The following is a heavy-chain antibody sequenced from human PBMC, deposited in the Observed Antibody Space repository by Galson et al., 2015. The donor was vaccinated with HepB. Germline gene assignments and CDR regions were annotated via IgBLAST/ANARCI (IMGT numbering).Heavy chain of an antibody. Sequence: SLRLSCAASGFTFSSYAMHWVRQAPGKGLEWVAVISYDGSNKYYADSVKGRFTISRDNSKNTLYLQMNSLRAEDTAVYYCASGGVTMVRGRHAQSHYYYYGMDVWGQGTTVTVSS. CDR1: GFTFSSYA. J-gene: IGHJ6*02. D-gene: IGHD3-10*01. V-gene: IGHV3-30*04. CDR2: ISYDGSNK. CDR3: ASGGVTMVRGRHAQSHYYYYGMDV.